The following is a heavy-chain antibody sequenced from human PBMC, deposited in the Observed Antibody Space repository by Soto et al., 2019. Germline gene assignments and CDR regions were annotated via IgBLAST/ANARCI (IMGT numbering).Heavy chain of an antibody. Sequence: ASVKVSCKASGYTFTVYYMHWVRQAPGQGLEWMGWINPNSGGTNYAQKFQGWVTMTRDTSISTAYMELSRLRSDDTAVYYCARDLWEGGNFLGPYYSNGMDVWGRGTTVTVSS. CDR2: INPNSGGT. CDR3: ARDLWEGGNFLGPYYSNGMDV. J-gene: IGHJ6*02. CDR1: GYTFTVYY. V-gene: IGHV1-2*04. D-gene: IGHD2-21*02.